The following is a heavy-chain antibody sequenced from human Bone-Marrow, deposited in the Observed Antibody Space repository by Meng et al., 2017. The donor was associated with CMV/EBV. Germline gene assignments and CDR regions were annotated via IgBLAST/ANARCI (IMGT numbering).Heavy chain of an antibody. J-gene: IGHJ4*02. D-gene: IGHD3-3*01. V-gene: IGHV1-18*01. CDR2: ISAYNGNT. CDR3: ASGGRGTYYDFWSGYSYFDY. Sequence: ASVRVPCKVSGYTFTSYGISWVRQAPGQGLEWMGWISAYNGNTNYAQKLQGRVTMTTDTSTSTAYMELRSLRSDDPAVYYCASGGRGTYYDFWSGYSYFDYCGQRTLVTVSS. CDR1: GYTFTSYG.